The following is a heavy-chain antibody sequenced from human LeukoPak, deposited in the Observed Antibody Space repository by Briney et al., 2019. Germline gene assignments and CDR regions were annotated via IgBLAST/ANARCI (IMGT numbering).Heavy chain of an antibody. CDR3: AREGLTARTILELIDY. CDR2: CNPGSGGA. Sequence: GASVRVSCKPSGHTFTDFYIHWVRQAPGQGLEWMGWCNPGSGGATYAHKFQGRVSMSRDSSISTAYMELSRLTSDDTAVYYCAREGLTARTILELIDYWGQGTLVTVSS. J-gene: IGHJ4*02. CDR1: GHTFTDFY. D-gene: IGHD1-7*01. V-gene: IGHV1-2*02.